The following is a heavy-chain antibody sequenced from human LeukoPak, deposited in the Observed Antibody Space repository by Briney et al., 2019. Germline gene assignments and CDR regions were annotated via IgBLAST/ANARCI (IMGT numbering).Heavy chain of an antibody. CDR2: LSRGGGTT. D-gene: IGHD1-26*01. Sequence: RGSLRLSCTGSGFNFNMFAMNWVRQAPGQGLEWVSGLSRGGGTTNYADSVKGRFTISRDKSKNMMFLQMNSLRPEDTAVYYCAKDAAGARIPFDLWGQGNLVTVSS. J-gene: IGHJ5*02. V-gene: IGHV3-23*01. CDR1: GFNFNMFA. CDR3: AKDAAGARIPFDL.